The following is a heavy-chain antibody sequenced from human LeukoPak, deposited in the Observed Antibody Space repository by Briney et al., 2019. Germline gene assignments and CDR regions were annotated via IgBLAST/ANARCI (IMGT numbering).Heavy chain of an antibody. D-gene: IGHD3-22*01. V-gene: IGHV3-21*01. CDR3: ARGVTMIVVVTYAFDI. CDR1: GFTFSSYS. CDR2: ISSSSRHI. J-gene: IGHJ3*02. Sequence: GGSLRLSCAASGFTFSSYSMNWVRQAPGKGLEWVSSISSSSRHIYYADSVKGRFTISRDDAKNSLYLQMNSLRAEDTAVYYCARGVTMIVVVTYAFDIWGQGTMVTVSS.